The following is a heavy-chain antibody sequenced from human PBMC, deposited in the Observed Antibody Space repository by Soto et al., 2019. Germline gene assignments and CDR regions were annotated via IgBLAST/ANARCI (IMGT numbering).Heavy chain of an antibody. D-gene: IGHD1-26*01. CDR3: VRGKYSGSYFFDY. J-gene: IGHJ4*02. CDR2: LSSVGNTA. V-gene: IGHV3-74*01. CDR1: GFSFNNDW. Sequence: EVHLVESGGGLVQPGGSLRLSCEASGFSFNNDWMHWVRQAPGKGLVWVSSLSSVGNTADYADSVKGRFTISRDNAKNTLYLQMNSPGGEDTAIYYCVRGKYSGSYFFDYWGQGTLVTVSS.